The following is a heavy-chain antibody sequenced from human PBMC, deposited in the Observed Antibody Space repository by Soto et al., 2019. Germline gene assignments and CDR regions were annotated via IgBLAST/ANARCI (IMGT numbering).Heavy chain of an antibody. Sequence: DVQLVESGGGLVQPGGSLRLSCAASGFTFSTYSMHWVRQAPGKGLEWISYITSRSSTIFYADSVKGRFTISRDNAKNSLYLQMNSLRDEDTAVYYCVRDNGGNDFWSGYYSGFDYWGKGTLATVSS. CDR2: ITSRSSTI. D-gene: IGHD3-3*01. CDR1: GFTFSTYS. V-gene: IGHV3-48*02. CDR3: VRDNGGNDFWSGYYSGFDY. J-gene: IGHJ4*02.